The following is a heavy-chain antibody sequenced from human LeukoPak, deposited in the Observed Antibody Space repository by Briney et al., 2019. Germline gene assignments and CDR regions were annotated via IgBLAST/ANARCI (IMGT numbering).Heavy chain of an antibody. Sequence: PSETLSLTCTVSGGSISSYYWSWIRQPPGKGLEWIGYIYYSGSTNYNPSLRSRVAISVDTSKNQFSLKLSSVTAADTAVYYCARVGLTAMVSCWFDPWGQGTLVTVSS. CDR1: GGSISSYY. D-gene: IGHD5-18*01. CDR3: ARVGLTAMVSCWFDP. V-gene: IGHV4-59*12. CDR2: IYYSGST. J-gene: IGHJ5*02.